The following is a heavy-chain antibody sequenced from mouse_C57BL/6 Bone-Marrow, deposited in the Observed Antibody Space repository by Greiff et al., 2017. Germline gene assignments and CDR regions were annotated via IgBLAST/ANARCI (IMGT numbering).Heavy chain of an antibody. CDR3: TRSLIYYGTNY. D-gene: IGHD1-1*01. Sequence: VQLQQSGAELVKPGASVKLSCTASGFNFNDYYIHWVKQRTEQGLEWIGMIDPEDGETKYAPKFQDKATITAATSSNTAYLQLSSLTSEDSAVYYCTRSLIYYGTNYWGQGTTLTVSS. V-gene: IGHV14-2*01. CDR2: IDPEDGET. CDR1: GFNFNDYY. J-gene: IGHJ2*01.